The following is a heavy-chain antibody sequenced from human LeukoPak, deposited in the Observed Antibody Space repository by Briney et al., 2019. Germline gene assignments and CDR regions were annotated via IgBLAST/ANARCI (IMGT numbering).Heavy chain of an antibody. CDR1: GGSISPYY. CDR2: IYYSGST. Sequence: SSETLSLTCTVSGGSISPYYWNWIRQPPGKGLEWIGYIYYSGSTNYNPSLKSRVTISVDTSKNQFSLKLSSVTAADTAVYYCARAYTAMANNDAFDIWGQGTMVSVSS. J-gene: IGHJ3*02. V-gene: IGHV4-59*12. D-gene: IGHD5-18*01. CDR3: ARAYTAMANNDAFDI.